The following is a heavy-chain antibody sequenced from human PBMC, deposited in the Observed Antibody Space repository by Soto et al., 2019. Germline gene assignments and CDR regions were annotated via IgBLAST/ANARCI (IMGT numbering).Heavy chain of an antibody. CDR1: GFTFSSYG. V-gene: IGHV3-30*18. J-gene: IGHJ4*02. CDR3: AKSSIAARFWLDY. D-gene: IGHD6-6*01. Sequence: GGSLRLSCAASGFTFSSYGMHWVRQAPGKGLEWVAVISYDGSNKYYADSVKGRFTISRDNSKNTLYLQMNSLRAEDTAVYYCAKSSIAARFWLDYWGQGTLVTVSS. CDR2: ISYDGSNK.